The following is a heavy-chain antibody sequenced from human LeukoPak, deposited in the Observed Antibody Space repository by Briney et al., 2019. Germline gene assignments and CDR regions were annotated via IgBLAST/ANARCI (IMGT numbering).Heavy chain of an antibody. Sequence: SQTLSLTCIVSGASFNTGDYYWNWIRQHPGKGLEWIGYIYNSGSTYYNPSLKSRVSISVDTSKNHFSLRLTSVTAADSAVYYCARGAPPDSWGQGTLVTVSS. CDR1: GASFNTGDYY. CDR3: ARGAPPDS. V-gene: IGHV4-31*03. J-gene: IGHJ4*02. CDR2: IYNSGST.